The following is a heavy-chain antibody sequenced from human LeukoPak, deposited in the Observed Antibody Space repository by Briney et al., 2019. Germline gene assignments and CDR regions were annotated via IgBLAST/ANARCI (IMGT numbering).Heavy chain of an antibody. D-gene: IGHD2-2*01. CDR1: GGSISSYY. J-gene: IGHJ5*02. Sequence: KPSETLSLTCTVSGGSISSYYWSWIRQPAGKGLEWIGRIYTSGSTNYNPSLKSRVTMSVDTSKNQFSLKLSSVTAADTAVYCCARDVLGYCSSTSCPTRWFDPWGQGTLVTVSS. CDR2: IYTSGST. CDR3: ARDVLGYCSSTSCPTRWFDP. V-gene: IGHV4-4*07.